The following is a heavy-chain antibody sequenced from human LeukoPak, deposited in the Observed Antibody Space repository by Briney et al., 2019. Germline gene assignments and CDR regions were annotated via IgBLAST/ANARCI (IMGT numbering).Heavy chain of an antibody. CDR2: ISGSGGST. D-gene: IGHD2-21*02. Sequence: GGSLRLSCAASGFTFSSYAMSWVRQAPGKGLEWVSAISGSGGSTYYADSVKGRFTISRDNSKNTLYLQMSSLRAEDTAVYYCAKDITGLTANTKIVVVTAIHPNFDYWGQGTLVTVSS. CDR1: GFTFSSYA. J-gene: IGHJ4*02. CDR3: AKDITGLTANTKIVVVTAIHPNFDY. V-gene: IGHV3-23*01.